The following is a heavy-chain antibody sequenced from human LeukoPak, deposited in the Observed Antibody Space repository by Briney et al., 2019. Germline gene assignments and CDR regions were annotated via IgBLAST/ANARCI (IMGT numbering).Heavy chain of an antibody. CDR2: INSDGSST. J-gene: IGHJ6*03. Sequence: PGGSLRLSCAASGFTFSSYWMHWVRQAPGKRLVWVSRINSDGSSTSYADSVKGRFTISRDNAKNTLYLQMNSLRAEDTAVYYCASSGGSYYYYYMDVWGKGTTVTVSS. V-gene: IGHV3-74*01. CDR1: GFTFSSYW. D-gene: IGHD3-16*01. CDR3: ASSGGSYYYYYMDV.